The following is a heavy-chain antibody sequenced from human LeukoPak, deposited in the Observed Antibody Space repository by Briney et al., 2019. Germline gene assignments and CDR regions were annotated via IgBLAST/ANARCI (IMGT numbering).Heavy chain of an antibody. V-gene: IGHV3-23*01. CDR1: GITYSSYW. Sequence: GGSLRLSCTATGITYSSYWMNWVRQAPGKGLEWVSGISNSGGGTYYADSVKGRFTISRDNSESTLYLQMNSLRADDAAVYYCAKGAGAEAFHIWGQGTMVTVSS. J-gene: IGHJ3*02. D-gene: IGHD1-26*01. CDR2: ISNSGGGT. CDR3: AKGAGAEAFHI.